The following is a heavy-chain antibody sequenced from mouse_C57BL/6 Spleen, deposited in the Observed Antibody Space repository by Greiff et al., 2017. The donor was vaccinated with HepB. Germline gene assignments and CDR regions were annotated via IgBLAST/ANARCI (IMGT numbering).Heavy chain of an antibody. V-gene: IGHV1-54*01. CDR1: GYAFTNYL. Sequence: VQLQQSGAELVRPGTSVKVSCKASGYAFTNYLIEWVKQRPGQGLEWIGVINPGSGGTNYNEKFKGKATLTADKSSSTAYMQLSSLTSEDSAVYCCARRDSWFAYWGQGTLVTVSA. CDR3: ARRDSWFAY. J-gene: IGHJ3*01. CDR2: INPGSGGT.